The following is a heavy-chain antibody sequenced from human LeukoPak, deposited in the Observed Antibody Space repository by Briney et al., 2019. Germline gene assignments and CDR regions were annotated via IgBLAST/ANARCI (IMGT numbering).Heavy chain of an antibody. D-gene: IGHD3-16*02. V-gene: IGHV1-18*01. CDR2: ISAYNGNT. J-gene: IGHJ6*02. CDR3: GREVVISTHYYYYGMDV. Sequence: ASVKVSCKASGYTFTSYGISWVRQAPGQGLEWMGWISAYNGNTNYAQKLQGRVTMTTDTSTSTAYMELRSLRSDDTAVYYCGREVVISTHYYYYGMDVWGQGTTVTVSS. CDR1: GYTFTSYG.